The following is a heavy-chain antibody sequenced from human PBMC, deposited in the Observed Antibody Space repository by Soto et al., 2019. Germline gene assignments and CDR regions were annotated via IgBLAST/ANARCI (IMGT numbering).Heavy chain of an antibody. CDR1: GDSISRSHW. J-gene: IGHJ4*02. D-gene: IGHD3-22*01. V-gene: IGHV4-4*02. Sequence: QVQLQESGPGLVRPSGALSVTCAVSGDSISRSHWWSWVRQSPGKGLEWIGEISHSGITNYNPSLKSRVTISGDKSKTQLSLKFTSVTAADTVVYYCARVRYDRSGFDHWGQGTLVSVSS. CDR2: ISHSGIT. CDR3: ARVRYDRSGFDH.